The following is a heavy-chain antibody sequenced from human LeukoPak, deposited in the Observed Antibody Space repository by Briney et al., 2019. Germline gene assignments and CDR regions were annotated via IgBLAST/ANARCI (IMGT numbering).Heavy chain of an antibody. J-gene: IGHJ4*02. D-gene: IGHD5-12*01. Sequence: PGGSLRLSCAASGFTFSSYGMSWVRQAPGKGLEWVSAISGSGGSTYYADSVKGRFTISRDNSKNTLYLQMNSLRAEDTAVYYCAKDQDSGYDYSIGYWGQGTLVTVSS. CDR3: AKDQDSGYDYSIGY. V-gene: IGHV3-23*01. CDR1: GFTFSSYG. CDR2: ISGSGGST.